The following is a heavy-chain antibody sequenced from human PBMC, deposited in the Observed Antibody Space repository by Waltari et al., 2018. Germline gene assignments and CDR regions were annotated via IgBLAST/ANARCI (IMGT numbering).Heavy chain of an antibody. CDR2: IIPILGIA. J-gene: IGHJ5*02. D-gene: IGHD3-10*01. CDR3: ARDTRITMFQGVPLEPVSFDP. CDR1: GGDFCSSA. V-gene: IGHV1-69*04. Sequence: QVQLVQSGAEVKKPRSSVKVSCKASGGDFCSSAISWVRHAPGQGVEWMGGIIPILGIANYAQKFQGRVTITADKSTSRAYMELSSLRSEDTAVYYCARDTRITMFQGVPLEPVSFDPWGQGTLGTVSS.